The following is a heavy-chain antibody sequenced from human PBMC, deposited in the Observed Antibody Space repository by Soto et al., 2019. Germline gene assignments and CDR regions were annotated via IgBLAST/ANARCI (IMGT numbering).Heavy chain of an antibody. CDR3: ARQRPRGYCSGGSCYYNWFDP. D-gene: IGHD2-15*01. V-gene: IGHV4-59*08. CDR2: IYYSGST. J-gene: IGHJ5*02. Sequence: SETLSLTCTVSGGSISSYYWSWIRQPPGKGLGWIGYIYYSGSTNYNPSLKSRVTISVDTSKNQFSLKLSSVTAADTAVYYCARQRPRGYCSGGSCYYNWFDPWGQGTLVTVSS. CDR1: GGSISSYY.